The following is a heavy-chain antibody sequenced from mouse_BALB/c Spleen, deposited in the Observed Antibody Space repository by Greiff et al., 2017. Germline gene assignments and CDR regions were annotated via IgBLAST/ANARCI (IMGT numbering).Heavy chain of an antibody. CDR3: ARADYGYDGGAMDY. CDR1: GFTFSSYA. J-gene: IGHJ4*01. CDR2: ISSGGST. Sequence: EVMLVESGGGLVKPGGSLKLSCAASGFTFSSYAMSWVRQTPEKRLEWVASISSGGSTYYPDSVKGRFTISRDNARNILYLQMSSLRSEDTAMYYCARADYGYDGGAMDYWGQGTSVTVSS. V-gene: IGHV5-6-5*01. D-gene: IGHD2-2*01.